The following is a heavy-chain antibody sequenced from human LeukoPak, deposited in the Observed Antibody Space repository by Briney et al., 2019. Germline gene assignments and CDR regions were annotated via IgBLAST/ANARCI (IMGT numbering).Heavy chain of an antibody. D-gene: IGHD3-22*01. Sequence: ASVKVSCKASGYTFTSYYMQWVRQAPGQGLEWMGIINPSGGSTSYAQKFQGRVSMTRDTSTSTVYMELSSLRSEDTAVYYCARAYYYDSSDYYPGGDYWGQGTLVTVSS. CDR3: ARAYYYDSSDYYPGGDY. J-gene: IGHJ4*02. CDR1: GYTFTSYY. CDR2: INPSGGST. V-gene: IGHV1-46*01.